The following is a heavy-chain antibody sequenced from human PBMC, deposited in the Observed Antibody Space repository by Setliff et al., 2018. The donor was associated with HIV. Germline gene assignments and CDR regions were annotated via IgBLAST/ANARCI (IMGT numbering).Heavy chain of an antibody. CDR1: GGSISSGSNY. J-gene: IGHJ3*02. CDR3: ARILLYDSSAYFVNAFDI. CDR2: IYTSGST. V-gene: IGHV4-61*09. Sequence: SETLSLTCTVSGGSISSGSNYWSWIRQPAGKGLEWIGHIYTSGSTNYNPSLKSRVTISVDRSKNQFSLKLSSVTAADTAVYYCARILLYDSSAYFVNAFDIWGQGTVVTVSS. D-gene: IGHD3-22*01.